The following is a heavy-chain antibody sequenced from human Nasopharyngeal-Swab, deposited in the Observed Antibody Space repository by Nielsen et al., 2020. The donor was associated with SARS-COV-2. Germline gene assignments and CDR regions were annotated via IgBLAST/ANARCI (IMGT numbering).Heavy chain of an antibody. CDR1: GFTFSDYY. J-gene: IGHJ6*02. D-gene: IGHD3-10*01. CDR2: ISSSGSTI. V-gene: IGHV3-11*01. Sequence: GESLKISCAASGFTFSDYYMSWIRQAPGKGPEWVSYISSSGSTIYYADSVKGRFTISRDNAKNSLYLQMNSLRAEDMAVYYCARDYYGSGSYLYYYYGMDVWGQGTTVTVSS. CDR3: ARDYYGSGSYLYYYYGMDV.